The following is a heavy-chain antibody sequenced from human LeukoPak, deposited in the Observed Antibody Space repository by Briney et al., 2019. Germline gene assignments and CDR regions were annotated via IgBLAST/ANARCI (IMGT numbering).Heavy chain of an antibody. D-gene: IGHD2-15*01. CDR2: INWNGDRT. Sequence: PGGSLRLSCAASGFSFDDYGMSWVRQVPGKGLEWVIGINWNGDRTSYVDSVKGRFTISRDSAKNSLHLQMNSLRVEDTAFYYCTRKGVSGSSLRQFFDYWGQGTLVAVTS. CDR3: TRKGVSGSSLRQFFDY. V-gene: IGHV3-20*04. CDR1: GFSFDDYG. J-gene: IGHJ4*02.